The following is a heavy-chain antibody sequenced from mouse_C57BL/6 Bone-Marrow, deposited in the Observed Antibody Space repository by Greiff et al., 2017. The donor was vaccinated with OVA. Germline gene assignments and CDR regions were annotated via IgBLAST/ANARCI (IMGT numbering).Heavy chain of an antibody. CDR1: GYTFPGYW. J-gene: IGHJ4*01. CDR3: ARESGVLLGAMDY. D-gene: IGHD1-1*01. V-gene: IGHV1-9*01. Sequence: VQLQQSGAELMKPGASVKLSCKATGYTFPGYWVAGVKQRPGHGLEWIGEILPGSGSTNYNEKFKGKATFTADTSSNTAYMQLSSLTTEDSAIYYCARESGVLLGAMDYWGQGTSVTVSS. CDR2: ILPGSGST.